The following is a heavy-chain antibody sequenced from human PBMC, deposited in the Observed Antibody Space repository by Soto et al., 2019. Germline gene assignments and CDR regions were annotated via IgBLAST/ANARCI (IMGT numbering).Heavy chain of an antibody. V-gene: IGHV1-18*01. Sequence: QVQLVQSGAEVKNPGASVKVSCKASGYTFTSYHITWVRQAPGQGLEWMGWISAYDGNTNYAQKLQGRVTMTPDTSTRTAYMELRSLRSDDTAVFYWARDSPPPREWGQGTLVSVSS. CDR2: ISAYDGNT. J-gene: IGHJ4*02. CDR1: GYTFTSYH. CDR3: ARDSPPPRE.